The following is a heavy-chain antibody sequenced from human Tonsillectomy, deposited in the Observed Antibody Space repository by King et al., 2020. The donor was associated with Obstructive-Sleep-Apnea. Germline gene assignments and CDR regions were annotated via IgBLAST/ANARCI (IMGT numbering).Heavy chain of an antibody. D-gene: IGHD5-18*01. V-gene: IGHV1-46*01. J-gene: IGHJ4*02. CDR2: INPSGGST. CDR1: GYTFTSYY. Sequence: QLVQSGAEVKKPGASVKVSCKASGYTFTSYYMHWVRQAPGQGLEWMGIINPSGGSTSYAQKFQGRVTMTRDTSTSTVYMELSSLRSEDTAVYYCARWEPIFTAMAPYYFDYWGQGTLVTVSS. CDR3: ARWEPIFTAMAPYYFDY.